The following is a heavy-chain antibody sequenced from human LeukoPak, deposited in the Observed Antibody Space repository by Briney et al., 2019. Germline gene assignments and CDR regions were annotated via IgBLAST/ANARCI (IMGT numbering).Heavy chain of an antibody. Sequence: ASVKVSCKASGYTFTCYYMHWVRQAPGQGLEWMGWINPNSGGTNYAQKFQGRVTMTRDTSISTAYMELSRLRSDDTAVYYCARDAEVCSSTSCYRYYYYGMDVWGQGTTVTVSS. CDR1: GYTFTCYY. CDR3: ARDAEVCSSTSCYRYYYYGMDV. D-gene: IGHD2-2*02. CDR2: INPNSGGT. V-gene: IGHV1-2*02. J-gene: IGHJ6*02.